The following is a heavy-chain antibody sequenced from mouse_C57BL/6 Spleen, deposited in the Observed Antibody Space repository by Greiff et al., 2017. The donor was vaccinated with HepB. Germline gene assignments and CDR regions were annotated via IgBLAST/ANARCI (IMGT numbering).Heavy chain of an antibody. V-gene: IGHV1-50*01. CDR3: AQYYFDY. J-gene: IGHJ2*01. Sequence: VQLQQPGAELVKPGASVKLSCKASGYTFTSYWMQWVKQRPGQGLEWIGEIDPSDSYTNYNQKFKGKATLTVDTSSSTAYMQLSSLTSEDSAVYYCAQYYFDYWGQGTTLTVSS. CDR1: GYTFTSYW. CDR2: IDPSDSYT.